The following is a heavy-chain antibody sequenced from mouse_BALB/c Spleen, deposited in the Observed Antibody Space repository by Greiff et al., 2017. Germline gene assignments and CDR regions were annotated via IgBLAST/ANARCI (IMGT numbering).Heavy chain of an antibody. V-gene: IGHV1S34*01. J-gene: IGHJ4*01. Sequence: LVKTGASVKISCKASGYSFTGYFMHWVKQSPGKSLEWIGYISCYNGATSYNQKFKGKATLTVDTSSSTDYMQFNSLTSEDSAVDYCARGAYYGNARAGTAMDYWGQGTSVTGSA. CDR2: ISCYNGAT. CDR3: ARGAYYGNARAGTAMDY. CDR1: GYSFTGYF. D-gene: IGHD2-10*01.